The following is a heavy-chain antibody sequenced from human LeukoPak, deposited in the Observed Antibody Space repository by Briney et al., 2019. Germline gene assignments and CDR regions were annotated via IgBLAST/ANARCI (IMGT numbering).Heavy chain of an antibody. Sequence: PGGSLRLSCAASGFTFSSYWMSWVRQAPGKGLERVANIKQDGSEKYYVDSVKGRFTISRDNAKNSLYLQMNSLRAEDTAVYYCARDRRGYSYGYTSDYWGQGTLVTVSS. V-gene: IGHV3-7*01. D-gene: IGHD5-18*01. CDR1: GFTFSSYW. CDR2: IKQDGSEK. CDR3: ARDRRGYSYGYTSDY. J-gene: IGHJ4*02.